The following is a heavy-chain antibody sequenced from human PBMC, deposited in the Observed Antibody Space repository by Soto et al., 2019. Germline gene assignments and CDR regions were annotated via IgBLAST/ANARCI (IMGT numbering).Heavy chain of an antibody. Sequence: GGSLRLSCAASGFTFSSYSMTWVRQAPGKGLEWVSSISSNSNYMFYADSVKGRFTISRDNAKNSLYLQMNSLRAGDTAVYYCARNPSYSSGWYGGDAFDIWGLGTMVTVSS. CDR3: ARNPSYSSGWYGGDAFDI. V-gene: IGHV3-21*01. D-gene: IGHD6-19*01. J-gene: IGHJ3*02. CDR2: ISSNSNYM. CDR1: GFTFSSYS.